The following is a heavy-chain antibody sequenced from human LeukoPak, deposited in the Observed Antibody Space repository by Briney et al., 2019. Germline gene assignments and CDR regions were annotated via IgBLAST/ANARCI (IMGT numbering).Heavy chain of an antibody. V-gene: IGHV3-74*01. Sequence: PGGSLRLSCAASGFTFSTYWMHWARQAPGKGLVWVARINNDGSNTIYTDSVKGRFTISRDNPKNTLYLQMNSLRAEDTAVYYCARAKGRWSSGCEDYWGQGTLVTVSS. J-gene: IGHJ4*02. CDR1: GFTFSTYW. CDR3: ARAKGRWSSGCEDY. CDR2: INNDGSNT. D-gene: IGHD6-19*01.